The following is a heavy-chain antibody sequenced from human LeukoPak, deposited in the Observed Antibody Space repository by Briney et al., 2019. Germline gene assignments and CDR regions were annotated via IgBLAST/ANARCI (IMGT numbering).Heavy chain of an antibody. CDR3: AKAPTGIAAAGTPVVAFDI. D-gene: IGHD6-13*01. Sequence: FLRLSCAASGFTFDDYSMHWVREAPGKGLGWVSGISWNSGSIGYADSVKGRFTISRDNAKNSLYLQMNSLRAEDTALYYCAKAPTGIAAAGTPVVAFDIWGQGTMVTVSS. CDR2: ISWNSGSI. J-gene: IGHJ3*02. V-gene: IGHV3-9*01. CDR1: GFTFDDYS.